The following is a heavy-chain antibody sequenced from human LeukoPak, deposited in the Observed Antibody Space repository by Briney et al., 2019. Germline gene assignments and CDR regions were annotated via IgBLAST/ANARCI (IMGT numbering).Heavy chain of an antibody. CDR3: GRNGVVAENRLYVDY. J-gene: IGHJ4*02. CDR1: GYTFTGHY. D-gene: IGHD2-8*01. CDR2: IEPNSGGT. V-gene: IGHV1-2*02. Sequence: ASVKVSCKASGYTFTGHYMHWIRQAPGQGPEWMGWIEPNSGGTHYAQNFQGRLTISRDTSISTAYMELSRLSSDDTAMYYCGRNGVVAENRLYVDYWGQGTLVTVSS.